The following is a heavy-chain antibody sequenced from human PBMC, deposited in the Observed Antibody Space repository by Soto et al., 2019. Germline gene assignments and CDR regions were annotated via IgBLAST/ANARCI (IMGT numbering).Heavy chain of an antibody. D-gene: IGHD1-7*01. J-gene: IGHJ6*02. CDR3: ARVNWNLGYYGMDV. V-gene: IGHV6-1*01. CDR1: GDSVSSNSAA. Sequence: AISGDSVSSNSAAWNWIRQSPSRGLEWLGRTYYRSKWYNDYAVSVKSRITINPDTSKNQFSLQLNSVTTEDTAVYYCARVNWNLGYYGMDVWGQGTTVTVSS. CDR2: TYYRSKWYN.